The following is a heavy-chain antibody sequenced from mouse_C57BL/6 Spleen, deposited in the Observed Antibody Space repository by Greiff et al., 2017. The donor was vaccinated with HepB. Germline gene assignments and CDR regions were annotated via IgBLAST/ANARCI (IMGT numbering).Heavy chain of an antibody. CDR3: ARRVTGTGGYAMDY. D-gene: IGHD4-1*01. J-gene: IGHJ4*01. Sequence: EVKLMESGGGLVQPGGSLKLSCAASGFTFSDYGMAWVRQAPRKGPEWVAFISNLAYSIYYADTVTGRFTISRENAKNTLYLEMSSLRSEDTAMYYSARRVTGTGGYAMDYWGQGTSVTVSS. V-gene: IGHV5-15*01. CDR2: ISNLAYSI. CDR1: GFTFSDYG.